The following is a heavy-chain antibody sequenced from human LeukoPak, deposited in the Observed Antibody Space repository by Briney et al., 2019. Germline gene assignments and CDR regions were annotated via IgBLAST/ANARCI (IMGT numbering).Heavy chain of an antibody. V-gene: IGHV1-2*02. CDR1: GYTFTGYY. CDR3: ARDGFGSGYYYMDV. CDR2: INPNSGGT. Sequence: ASVKVSCKASGYTFTGYYMHWVRQAPGQGLEWMGWINPNSGGTNYAQKFQGRVTMTRDTSISTAYMELSRLRSDDTAVYYCARDGFGSGYYYMDVWGKGTTVTIFS. D-gene: IGHD2-8*02. J-gene: IGHJ6*03.